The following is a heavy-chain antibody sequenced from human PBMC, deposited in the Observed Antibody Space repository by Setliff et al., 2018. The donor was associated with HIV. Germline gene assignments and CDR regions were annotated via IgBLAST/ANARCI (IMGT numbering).Heavy chain of an antibody. Sequence: ASVKVSCKASQNSFSDDYMNWVRQAPGQRPEWMGWIGLPRGGTKYAQKFQGRVSLTWDTSISTGYMELRRLRSDDTAIYYCVTSPGSFLAQDATEAGDAWGQGSLVTVSS. CDR3: VTSPGSFLAQDATEAGDA. CDR1: QNSFSDDY. D-gene: IGHD6-13*01. V-gene: IGHV1-2*02. J-gene: IGHJ5*02. CDR2: IGLPRGGT.